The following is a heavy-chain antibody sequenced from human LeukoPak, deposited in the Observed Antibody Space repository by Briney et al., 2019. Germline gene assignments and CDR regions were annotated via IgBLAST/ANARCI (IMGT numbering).Heavy chain of an antibody. CDR1: GFTFSNSW. Sequence: GGSLRLSCVASGFTFSNSWMTWVRQAPGKGPEWVASIEQDGSEKNYADSVKGRFTISRDNAKNSLYLQMNSLRDEDTAVYYCARDTGGKILTGYLNPYFDYWGQGTLVTVSS. V-gene: IGHV3-7*01. J-gene: IGHJ4*02. D-gene: IGHD3-9*01. CDR3: ARDTGGKILTGYLNPYFDY. CDR2: IEQDGSEK.